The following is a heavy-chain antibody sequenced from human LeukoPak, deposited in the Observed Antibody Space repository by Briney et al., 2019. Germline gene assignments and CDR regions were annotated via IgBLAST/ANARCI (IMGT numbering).Heavy chain of an antibody. J-gene: IGHJ4*02. Sequence: PGGSLRLSCAASGFTFSSYGMHWVRQAPGKGLEWVAVISYDGSNKYYADSVKGRFTISRDNSKNTLYLQMNSLRAEDTAVYYCAKDADDSSGYYPDYWGQGTLVTVSS. CDR2: ISYDGSNK. CDR3: AKDADDSSGYYPDY. CDR1: GFTFSSYG. D-gene: IGHD3-22*01. V-gene: IGHV3-30*18.